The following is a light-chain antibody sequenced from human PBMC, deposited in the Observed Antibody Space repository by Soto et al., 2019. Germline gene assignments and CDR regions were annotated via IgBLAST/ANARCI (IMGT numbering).Light chain of an antibody. CDR3: QQYYTTPYT. J-gene: IGKJ2*01. V-gene: IGKV4-1*01. Sequence: DIVMTQSPDSLAVSLGERATINCKSSQSVLYSSNNKNYLAWYQQKPGQPPKLLIYWASTRESGVPDRFSGSGSGTDFTXTISSLQAEDVAVYYCQQYYTTPYTFGQGTKLEIK. CDR2: WAS. CDR1: QSVLYSSNNKNY.